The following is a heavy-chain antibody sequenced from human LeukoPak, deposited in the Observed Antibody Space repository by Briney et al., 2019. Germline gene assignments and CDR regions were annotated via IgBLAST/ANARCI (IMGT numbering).Heavy chain of an antibody. CDR1: GFTFSSYG. D-gene: IGHD2/OR15-2a*01. Sequence: LPGGSLRLSCAASGFTFSSYGMHWVRQAPGKGLEWVAVISYDGSNKYYADSVKGRFTISRDNSKNTLYLQMNSLRAEDTAVYYCLTIVETTFDAFDIWGQGTMVTVSS. J-gene: IGHJ3*02. CDR3: LTIVETTFDAFDI. CDR2: ISYDGSNK. V-gene: IGHV3-30*03.